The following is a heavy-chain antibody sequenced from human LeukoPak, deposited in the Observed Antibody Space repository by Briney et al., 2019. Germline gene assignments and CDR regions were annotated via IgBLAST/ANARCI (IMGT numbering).Heavy chain of an antibody. CDR3: ARDTGEAVASGFDY. J-gene: IGHJ4*02. V-gene: IGHV4-30-2*01. CDR1: GGSISSGGYS. D-gene: IGHD6-19*01. CDR2: IYHSGST. Sequence: SETLSLTCAVSGGSISSGGYSWSWIRQPPGKGLEWIGYIYHSGSTYYNPSLKSRVTISVDRSKNQFSLKLSSVTAADTAVYYCARDTGEAVASGFDYWGQGTLVTVSS.